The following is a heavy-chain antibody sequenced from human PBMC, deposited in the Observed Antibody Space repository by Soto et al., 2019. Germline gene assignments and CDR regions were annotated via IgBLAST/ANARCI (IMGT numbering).Heavy chain of an antibody. CDR1: GGSISSYY. CDR3: ARDGILGYCSGGSCPPDGMDV. V-gene: IGHV4-59*01. J-gene: IGHJ6*02. Sequence: SETLSLTCTVSGGSISSYYWSWIRQPPGKGLEWIGYIYYSGSTNYNPSLKSRATISVDTSKNQFSLKLSSVTAADTAVYYCARDGILGYCSGGSCPPDGMDVWGQGTTVTVSS. CDR2: IYYSGST. D-gene: IGHD2-15*01.